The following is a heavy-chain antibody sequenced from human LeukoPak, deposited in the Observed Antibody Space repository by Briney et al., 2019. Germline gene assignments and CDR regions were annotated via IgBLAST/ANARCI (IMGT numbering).Heavy chain of an antibody. J-gene: IGHJ4*02. V-gene: IGHV1-46*01. CDR3: ARAPRLPQPFVY. D-gene: IGHD5-18*01. CDR2: INPSGGST. CDR1: GYTFTVYY. Sequence: ASVKVSCKASGYTFTVYYMHWVRQAPGQGLEWMGIINPSGGSTSYAQKFQGRVTMTRDTSTSTVYMELSSLRSEDTAVYYCARAPRLPQPFVYWGQGTLVTVSS.